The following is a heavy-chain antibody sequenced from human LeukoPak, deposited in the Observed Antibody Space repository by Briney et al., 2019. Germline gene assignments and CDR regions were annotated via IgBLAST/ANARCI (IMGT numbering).Heavy chain of an antibody. D-gene: IGHD3-3*01. CDR3: ARNPRYYTFWSGYNNYYYYMDV. J-gene: IGHJ6*03. Sequence: GASVKFSCKASGYTFTSYYMHWVRQAPGHGLEWMGIINPSGGSTSYAQKFQGRVTMTRDTSTSTVYLELSSLRSEDTAVYYCARNPRYYTFWSGYNNYYYYMDVWGKGSTVTVSS. V-gene: IGHV1-46*01. CDR2: INPSGGST. CDR1: GYTFTSYY.